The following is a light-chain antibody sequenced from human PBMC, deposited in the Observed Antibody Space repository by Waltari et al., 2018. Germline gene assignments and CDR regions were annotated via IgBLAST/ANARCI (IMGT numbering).Light chain of an antibody. V-gene: IGLV2-11*01. CDR2: DVT. J-gene: IGLJ3*02. Sequence: QSALTQPRSVSGSPGQSVTISCTGTRSDVGGYYYVSWYQQHPGKAPKLMLYDVTKRPSGVPGRFSGSKSGNTASLTISGLQAEDEADYYCCSYADSYTAVFGGGTTLTVL. CDR1: RSDVGGYYY. CDR3: CSYADSYTAV.